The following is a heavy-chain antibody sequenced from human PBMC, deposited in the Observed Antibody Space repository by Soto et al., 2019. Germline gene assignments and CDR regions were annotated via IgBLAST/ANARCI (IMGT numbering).Heavy chain of an antibody. CDR2: IGGNKGNT. CDR3: ASLTLGNGTPSGV. V-gene: IGHV1-18*01. Sequence: QVQLVQSGAEVREPGAPVKVSCKASGYTFTNYGVSWVRQAPGQRLEWMGWIGGNKGNTNYAQKLQGRVTVNTDTTTSTAYMELRSLSPDAAAVYYSASLTLGNGTPSGVWGQGTLVTVSS. CDR1: GYTFTNYG. J-gene: IGHJ4*02. D-gene: IGHD1-1*01.